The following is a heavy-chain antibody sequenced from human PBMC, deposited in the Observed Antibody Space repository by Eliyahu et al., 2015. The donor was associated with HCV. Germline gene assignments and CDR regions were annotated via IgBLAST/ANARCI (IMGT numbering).Heavy chain of an antibody. D-gene: IGHD3-10*01. CDR3: ASLRFGESTYYYYGMDV. Sequence: EVQLVESGGGLVQPGGSLRLSCAASGFTFSSYSMNWVRQAPGKGLEWVSYISSSSSTIYYADSVKGRFTISRDNAKNSLYLQMNSLRAEDTAVYYCASLRFGESTYYYYGMDVWGQGTTVTVSS. CDR2: ISSSSSTI. V-gene: IGHV3-48*01. J-gene: IGHJ6*02. CDR1: GFTFSSYS.